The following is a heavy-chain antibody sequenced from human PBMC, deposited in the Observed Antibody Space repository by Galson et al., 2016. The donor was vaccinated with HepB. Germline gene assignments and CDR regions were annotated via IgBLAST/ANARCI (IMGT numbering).Heavy chain of an antibody. D-gene: IGHD5-24*01. Sequence: SLRLSCAASGFTFSDYAMSWVRQAPGKGLQWVSTIRGTGVTTHYADSVKGRFTISRDNSKNTVYLQMNSLRAEDTAVYYCAKDAYTWRWLLSFFPDYWGQGTLVTVSS. V-gene: IGHV3-23*01. J-gene: IGHJ4*02. CDR2: IRGTGVTT. CDR1: GFTFSDYA. CDR3: AKDAYTWRWLLSFFPDY.